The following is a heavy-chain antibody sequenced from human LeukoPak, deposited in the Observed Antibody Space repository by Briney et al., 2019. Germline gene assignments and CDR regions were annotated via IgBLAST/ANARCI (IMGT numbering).Heavy chain of an antibody. J-gene: IGHJ4*02. V-gene: IGHV1-24*01. CDR3: ATYSAYSGSYYFDY. D-gene: IGHD1-26*01. Sequence: ASVKVTCKVSGYTLTELSMDWVRQAPGQGLEWMGGFDPEDGETIYAQKFQGRVTMTEDKSTDTAYMELSSLRSEDTAVYYCATYSAYSGSYYFDYWGQGTLVTVSS. CDR2: FDPEDGET. CDR1: GYTLTELS.